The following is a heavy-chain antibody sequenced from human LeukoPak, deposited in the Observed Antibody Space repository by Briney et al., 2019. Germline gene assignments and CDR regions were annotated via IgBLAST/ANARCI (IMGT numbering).Heavy chain of an antibody. CDR1: GFTFDDYA. CDR2: IYYSGST. D-gene: IGHD3-22*01. V-gene: IGHV4-59*01. Sequence: GSLRLSCAASGFTFDDYAMHWIRQPPGKGLEWIGYIYYSGSTNYNPSLKSRVTISVDTSKNQFSLKLSSVTAADTAVYYYAGGEWHYYDSSEPFDYWGQGTLVTVSS. J-gene: IGHJ4*02. CDR3: AGGEWHYYDSSEPFDY.